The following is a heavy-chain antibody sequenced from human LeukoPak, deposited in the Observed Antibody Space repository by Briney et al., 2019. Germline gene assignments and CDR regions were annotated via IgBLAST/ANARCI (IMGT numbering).Heavy chain of an antibody. Sequence: PGGSLRLSCAASGFTVSSNYMSWVRQAPGKGLEWVSVIYSGGSTYYADSVKGRFTISRDNSKNTLYLQMNSLRAEDTAVYYCARSRTPYYGSAFDYWGQGTLVTVSS. D-gene: IGHD3-10*01. V-gene: IGHV3-53*01. CDR1: GFTVSSNY. J-gene: IGHJ4*02. CDR2: IYSGGST. CDR3: ARSRTPYYGSAFDY.